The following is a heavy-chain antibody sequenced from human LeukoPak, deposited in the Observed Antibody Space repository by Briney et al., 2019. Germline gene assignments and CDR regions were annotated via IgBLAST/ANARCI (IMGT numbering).Heavy chain of an antibody. D-gene: IGHD5-18*01. CDR1: GFTFSSYA. V-gene: IGHV3-23*01. Sequence: PGGSLRLSCAASGFTFSSYAMSWVRQAPGKGLEWVSAISGSGGGTYYADSVKGRFTISRDNSKNTLYLQMNSLRAEDTAVYYCAKAPGYSSYYFDHWGQGTLVTVSS. J-gene: IGHJ4*02. CDR3: AKAPGYSSYYFDH. CDR2: ISGSGGGT.